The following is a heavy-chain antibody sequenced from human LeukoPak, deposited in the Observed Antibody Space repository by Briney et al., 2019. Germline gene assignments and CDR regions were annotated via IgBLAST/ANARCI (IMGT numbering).Heavy chain of an antibody. Sequence: GGSLRLSCAASGFTFSSYAMSWVRQAPGKGLEWVSAISGSGGSTYYADSVKGRFTISRDNSKNTLYLQMNSLRAEDAAVYYCAKTYYYDSSGYYFDAFDIWGQGTMVTVSS. CDR2: ISGSGGST. CDR1: GFTFSSYA. D-gene: IGHD3-22*01. J-gene: IGHJ3*02. CDR3: AKTYYYDSSGYYFDAFDI. V-gene: IGHV3-23*01.